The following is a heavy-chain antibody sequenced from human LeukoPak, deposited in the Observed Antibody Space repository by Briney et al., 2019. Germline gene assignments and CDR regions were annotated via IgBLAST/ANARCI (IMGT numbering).Heavy chain of an antibody. CDR1: GFTFSSYS. V-gene: IGHV3-48*04. CDR2: ISSSSSTI. D-gene: IGHD6-13*01. J-gene: IGHJ6*02. Sequence: GGSLRLSCAASGFTFSSYSMNWVRQAPGKGLEWVSYISSSSSTIYYADSVKGRFTISRDNAKNSLYLQMNSLRAEDTAVYYCARQPHSSSWYYYYYGMDVWGQGTTVTVSS. CDR3: ARQPHSSSWYYYYYGMDV.